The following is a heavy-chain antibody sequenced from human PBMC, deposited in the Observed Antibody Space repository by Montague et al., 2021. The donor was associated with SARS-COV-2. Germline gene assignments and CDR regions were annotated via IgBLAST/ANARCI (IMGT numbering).Heavy chain of an antibody. CDR3: ARQAAGSYFYYGVDV. CDR1: GDSINTYY. V-gene: IGHV4-59*12. D-gene: IGHD6-13*01. J-gene: IGHJ6*02. Sequence: SETLSLTCTVSGDSINTYYWNWIRQPPGKGLEWLGSIFYTGSTNYNPSLKSRATISLDTSKNQFFLKVTSVTAADTAVYYCARQAAGSYFYYGVDVWGQGTTVTVSS. CDR2: IFYTGST.